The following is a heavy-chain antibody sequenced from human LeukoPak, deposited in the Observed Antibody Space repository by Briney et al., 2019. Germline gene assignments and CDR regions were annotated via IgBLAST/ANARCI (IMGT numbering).Heavy chain of an antibody. CDR2: IYYSGSA. CDR3: ARHGYSSGWYYFDY. Sequence: SETLSLTCTVSGGSISSYYWSWIRQPPGKGLEWIGYIYYSGSANYNPSLKSRVTISVDTSKNQFSLKLSSVTAADTAVYYCARHGYSSGWYYFDYWGQGTLVTVSS. CDR1: GGSISSYY. D-gene: IGHD6-19*01. V-gene: IGHV4-59*01. J-gene: IGHJ4*02.